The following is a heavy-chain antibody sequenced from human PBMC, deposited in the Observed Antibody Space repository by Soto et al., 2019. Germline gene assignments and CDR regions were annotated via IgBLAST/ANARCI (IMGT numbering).Heavy chain of an antibody. Sequence: EVQLLESGGGLVQPGGSLRLSCAASGFTFSSYAMNWVRQAPGKGLEWVSAISGSGGSTYYADSVKGRFTISRDNSKNTLYLQMNSLRVEDTAVYYCAKDLRQCLAGDAFDIWGQGTMVTVSS. CDR2: ISGSGGST. D-gene: IGHD2-2*01. V-gene: IGHV3-23*01. CDR1: GFTFSSYA. J-gene: IGHJ3*02. CDR3: AKDLRQCLAGDAFDI.